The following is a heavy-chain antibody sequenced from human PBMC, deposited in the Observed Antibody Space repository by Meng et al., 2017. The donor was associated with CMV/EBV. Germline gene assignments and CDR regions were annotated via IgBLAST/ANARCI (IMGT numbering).Heavy chain of an antibody. CDR2: ISSSGSYI. D-gene: IGHD2-2*01. CDR1: GFTCSSYS. CDR3: ARVTSYCSSTSCLDY. Sequence: GGSLRLSCAASGFTCSSYSMNLVRQAPGQGLESVSSISSSGSYIYYADSVKGRFTISRDNAKNSLSLQMNSLRAEDTAVYYCARVTSYCSSTSCLDYWGQGTLVTVSS. V-gene: IGHV3-21*01. J-gene: IGHJ4*02.